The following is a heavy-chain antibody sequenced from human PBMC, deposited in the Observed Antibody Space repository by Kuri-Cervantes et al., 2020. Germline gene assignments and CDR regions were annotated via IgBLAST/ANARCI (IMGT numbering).Heavy chain of an antibody. D-gene: IGHD3-22*01. CDR1: GYSISSGYY. J-gene: IGHJ3*02. CDR2: INHSGST. V-gene: IGHV4-34*01. CDR3: ARGSDSSGYYQLNDAFYI. Sequence: GSLRLSCAVSGYSISSGYYWSWIRQPPGKGLEWIGEINHSGSTNYNPSLKSRVTISVDTSKNQFSLKLSSVTAADTAVYYCARGSDSSGYYQLNDAFYIWGQGTMVTVSS.